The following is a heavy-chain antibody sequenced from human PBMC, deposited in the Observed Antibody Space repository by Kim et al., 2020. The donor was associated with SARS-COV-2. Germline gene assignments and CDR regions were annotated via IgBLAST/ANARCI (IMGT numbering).Heavy chain of an antibody. CDR2: IYYSGST. J-gene: IGHJ4*02. CDR3: ARDGASGYDTAIDY. D-gene: IGHD5-12*01. Sequence: SETLSLTCTVSGGSISSGGYYWSWIRQHPGKGLEWIGYIYYSGSTYYNPSLKSRVTISVDTSKNQFSLKLSSVTAADTAVYYCARDGASGYDTAIDYWGQGTLVTVSS. CDR1: GGSISSGGYY. V-gene: IGHV4-31*03.